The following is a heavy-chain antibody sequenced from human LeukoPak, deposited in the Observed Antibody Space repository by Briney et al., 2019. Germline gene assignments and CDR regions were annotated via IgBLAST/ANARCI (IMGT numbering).Heavy chain of an antibody. D-gene: IGHD3-10*01. CDR3: ARDRSYYGSGSL. V-gene: IGHV1-18*04. Sequence: ASVKVSCKASGYTFTSYGISWVRQAPRQGLEWMGWISAYNGNTNYAQKLQGRVTMTTDTSTSTAYMELRSLRSDDTAVYYCARDRSYYGSGSLWGQGTLVTVSS. CDR2: ISAYNGNT. CDR1: GYTFTSYG. J-gene: IGHJ4*02.